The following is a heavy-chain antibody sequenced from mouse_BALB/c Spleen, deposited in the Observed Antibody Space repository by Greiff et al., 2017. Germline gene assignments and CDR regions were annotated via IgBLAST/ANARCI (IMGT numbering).Heavy chain of an antibody. Sequence: EVKLVESGTVLARPGASVKMSCKASGYSFTSYWMHWVKQRPGQGLEWIGAIYPGNSDTSYNQKFKGKAKLTAVTSASTAYMELSSLTNEDSAVYYCTRSFITTVVEDAMDYWGQGTSVTVSS. D-gene: IGHD1-1*01. V-gene: IGHV1-5*01. CDR2: IYPGNSDT. CDR1: GYSFTSYW. CDR3: TRSFITTVVEDAMDY. J-gene: IGHJ4*01.